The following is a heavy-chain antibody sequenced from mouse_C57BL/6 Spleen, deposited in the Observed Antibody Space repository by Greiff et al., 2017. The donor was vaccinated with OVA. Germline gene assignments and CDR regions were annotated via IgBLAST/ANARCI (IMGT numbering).Heavy chain of an antibody. V-gene: IGHV1-18*01. CDR3: ARGGNWDEFAY. CDR2: INPNNGGT. Sequence: VQLQQSGPELVKPGASVKIPCKASGYTFTDYNMDWVKQSHGKSLEWIGDINPNNGGTIYNQKFKGKATLTVDKSSSTAYMELRSLTSEDTAVYYCARGGNWDEFAYWGQGTLVTVSA. D-gene: IGHD4-1*01. J-gene: IGHJ3*01. CDR1: GYTFTDYN.